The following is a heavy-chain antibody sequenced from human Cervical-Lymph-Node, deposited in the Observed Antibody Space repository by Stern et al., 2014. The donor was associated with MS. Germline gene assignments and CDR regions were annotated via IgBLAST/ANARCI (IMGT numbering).Heavy chain of an antibody. D-gene: IGHD6-13*01. V-gene: IGHV2-26*01. J-gene: IGHJ5*02. Sequence: QVTLRESGPVLLKPTETLTLTCTVSGFSLSNARMGVSWIRQPPGKALEWLAHIFSNDEKSYSTSLKSRLTISKDTSKSQVVLTMTNMDPVDTATYYCARICSSSSWYRYNWFDPWGQGTLVTVSS. CDR1: GFSLSNARMG. CDR2: IFSNDEK. CDR3: ARICSSSSWYRYNWFDP.